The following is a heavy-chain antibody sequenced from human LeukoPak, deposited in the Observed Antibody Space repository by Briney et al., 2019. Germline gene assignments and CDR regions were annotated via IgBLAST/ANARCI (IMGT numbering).Heavy chain of an antibody. CDR1: GFTFSSYA. CDR3: AKANREWLDYFDY. Sequence: PGGSLRLSCAASGFTFSSYAMSWARQAPGKGLEWVSAISGSGGSTYYADSVKGRFTISRDNSKNTLYLQMNSLRAEDTAVYYCAKANREWLDYFDYWGQGTLVTVSS. D-gene: IGHD6-19*01. CDR2: ISGSGGST. V-gene: IGHV3-23*01. J-gene: IGHJ4*02.